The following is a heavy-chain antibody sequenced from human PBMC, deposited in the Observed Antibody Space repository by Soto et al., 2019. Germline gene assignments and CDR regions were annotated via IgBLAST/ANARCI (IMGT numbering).Heavy chain of an antibody. CDR3: AREKRDYYDSRIDY. V-gene: IGHV3-33*01. CDR1: GFTFSSYG. Sequence: GGSLRLSCAASGFTFSSYGMHWVRQAPGKGLEWVAVIWYDGSNKYYADSVKGRFTISRDNSKNTLYLQMNSLRAEDTAVYYCAREKRDYYDSRIDYWGQGTLVTVSS. J-gene: IGHJ4*02. CDR2: IWYDGSNK. D-gene: IGHD3-22*01.